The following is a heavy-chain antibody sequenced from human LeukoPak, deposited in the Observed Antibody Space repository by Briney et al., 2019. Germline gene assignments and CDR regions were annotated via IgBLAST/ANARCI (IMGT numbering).Heavy chain of an antibody. D-gene: IGHD6-13*01. Sequence: SETLSLICAVYGGSFSGYYWSWIRQPPGKGLEWIGEINHSGSTNYNPSLKSRVTISVDTSKNQFSLKLSSVTAADTAVYYCATLGCSSWSYFDYWGQGTLVTVSS. V-gene: IGHV4-34*01. J-gene: IGHJ4*02. CDR2: INHSGST. CDR3: ATLGCSSWSYFDY. CDR1: GGSFSGYY.